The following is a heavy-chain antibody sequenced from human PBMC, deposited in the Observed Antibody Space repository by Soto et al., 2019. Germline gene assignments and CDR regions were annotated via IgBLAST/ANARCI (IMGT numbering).Heavy chain of an antibody. CDR1: GYTFTSYG. D-gene: IGHD2-2*01. CDR3: ARYCSSTSCYPAYYYYGMDV. J-gene: IGHJ6*02. Sequence: GESLKIACKASGYTFTSYGISWVRQAPGQGLEWMGWISAYNGNTNYAQKLQGRVTMTTDTSTSTAYMELRSLRSDDTAVYYCARYCSSTSCYPAYYYYGMDVWGQGTTVTVSS. CDR2: ISAYNGNT. V-gene: IGHV1-18*01.